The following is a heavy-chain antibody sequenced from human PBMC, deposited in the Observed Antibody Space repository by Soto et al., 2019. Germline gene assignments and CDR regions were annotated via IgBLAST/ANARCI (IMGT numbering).Heavy chain of an antibody. J-gene: IGHJ5*02. CDR3: ATRITVFGLLIPPFEP. V-gene: IGHV4-34*01. CDR2: INHTGVT. Sequence: SATRSLTWALYGLSVNSYYLNWLRTPPGKGLEWFGEINHTGVTHYNPSLKSRFTMSVDTSKNQFSLRLSSVTAADTAIYYCATRITVFGLLIPPFEPWGQGTQVNVSA. CDR1: GLSVNSYY. D-gene: IGHD1-20*01.